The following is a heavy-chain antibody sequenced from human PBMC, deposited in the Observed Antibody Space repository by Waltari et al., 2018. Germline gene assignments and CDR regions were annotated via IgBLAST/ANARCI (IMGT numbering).Heavy chain of an antibody. J-gene: IGHJ6*03. CDR2: FDPEDGET. D-gene: IGHD2-15*01. V-gene: IGHV1-24*01. CDR1: GYTLTELS. CDR3: AAEWSHPPYMDV. Sequence: QVQLVQSGAEVQKPGASVKVSCTVSGYTLTELSMHWVRQAPGKGLEWMGGFDPEDGETIYAQKFQGRVTMTEDTSTDTAYMELSSPRSEDTAVYYCAAEWSHPPYMDVWGQGTTVTVSS.